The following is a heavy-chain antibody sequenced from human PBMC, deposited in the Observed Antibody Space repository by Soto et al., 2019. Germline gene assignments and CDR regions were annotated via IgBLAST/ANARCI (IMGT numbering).Heavy chain of an antibody. CDR1: GFTFSDYA. V-gene: IGHV3-30-3*01. D-gene: IGHD1-26*01. CDR2: LASDGDNN. J-gene: IGHJ4*02. CDR3: ARGAEAPYFASPFDY. Sequence: GGSLRLSCTASGFTFSDYALHWVRQAPGKGLEWVAILASDGDNNYYADSVQGRFTISRDNSKNTLFLQMNSLRAEDTDVYYCARGAEAPYFASPFDYWGQGTLVTVSS.